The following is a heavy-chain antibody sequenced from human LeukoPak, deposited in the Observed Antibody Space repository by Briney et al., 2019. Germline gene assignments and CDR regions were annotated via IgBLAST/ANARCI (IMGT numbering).Heavy chain of an antibody. CDR1: GFTFSSYS. J-gene: IGHJ5*02. CDR3: ARDLIPLGSGYYVPWFDP. V-gene: IGHV3-21*01. D-gene: IGHD3-3*01. CDR2: ISSSSSYI. Sequence: GGSLRLSCAASGFTFSSYSMNRVRQAPGKGLEWVSSISSSSSYIYYADSVKGRFTISRDNAKNSLYLQMNSLRAEDTAVYYCARDLIPLGSGYYVPWFDPWGQGTLVTVSS.